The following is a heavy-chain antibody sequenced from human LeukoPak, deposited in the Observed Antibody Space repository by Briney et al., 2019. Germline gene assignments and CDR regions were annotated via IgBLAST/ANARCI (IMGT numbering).Heavy chain of an antibody. D-gene: IGHD4-11*01. CDR2: ISHSGST. V-gene: IGHV4-4*02. CDR3: AKMTPVTSFQLLVLDS. J-gene: IGHJ4*02. Sequence: SETLSHTCAVSSGSISSRNWWTWVRQPPGKGLEWIGEISHSGSTNYNPSLESRVTVSVDNSKNQFSLKLSSVTAADTAVYYCAKMTPVTSFQLLVLDSWGPGTLVTISS. CDR1: SGSISSRNW.